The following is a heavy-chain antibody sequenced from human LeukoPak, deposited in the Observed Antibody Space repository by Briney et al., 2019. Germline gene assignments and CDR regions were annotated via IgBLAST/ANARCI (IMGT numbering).Heavy chain of an antibody. CDR1: GGSISSYY. CDR2: IYYSGST. Sequence: SETLSLTCTVSGGSISSYYWSWIRQPPGKGLEWIGYIYYSGSTNYSPSLKSRVTISVDTSKNQFSLKLSSVTAADTAVYYCARVGGVPNYYGSGSPPYYYYYYMDVWGKGTTVTVSS. D-gene: IGHD3-10*01. J-gene: IGHJ6*03. V-gene: IGHV4-59*01. CDR3: ARVGGVPNYYGSGSPPYYYYYYMDV.